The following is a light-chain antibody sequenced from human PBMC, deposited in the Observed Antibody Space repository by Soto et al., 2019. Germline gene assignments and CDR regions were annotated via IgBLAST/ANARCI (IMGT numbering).Light chain of an antibody. J-gene: IGKJ4*01. CDR2: GAS. CDR1: QRVNSLY. V-gene: IGKV3-20*01. CDR3: QWYSGSQT. Sequence: EIAVTQSPGTLSLSPGDTATLACRASQRVNSLYLAWYQQNPGQAPSLLIHGASSRATVIPDRFSGSGSGTDVTLTISRLEPEDFAVYYCQWYSGSQTFGGGTKVEIK.